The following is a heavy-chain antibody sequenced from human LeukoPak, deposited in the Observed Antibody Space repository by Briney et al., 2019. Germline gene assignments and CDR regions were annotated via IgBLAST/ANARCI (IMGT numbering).Heavy chain of an antibody. Sequence: GGSLRLSCAASGFTVSSNYMSWVRQAPGKGLEWVSVIYSGGSTNYADSVKGRFTISRDNSKNTLYLQMNSLRAEDTAVYYCASVSGSGWYPFDYWGQGTLVTVSS. CDR1: GFTVSSNY. CDR3: ASVSGSGWYPFDY. CDR2: IYSGGST. J-gene: IGHJ4*02. D-gene: IGHD6-19*01. V-gene: IGHV3-53*01.